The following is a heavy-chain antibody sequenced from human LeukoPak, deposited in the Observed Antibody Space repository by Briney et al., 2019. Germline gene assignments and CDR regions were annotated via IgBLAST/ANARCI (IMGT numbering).Heavy chain of an antibody. CDR3: VAVAGTLSGYFDY. J-gene: IGHJ4*02. V-gene: IGHV1-46*01. CDR1: GYTFTSYY. CDR2: INPSGGST. D-gene: IGHD6-19*01. Sequence: VASVTVSCKASGYTFTSYYMHWVRQAPGQGLEWMGIINPSGGSTSYAQKFQGRVTMTRDTSTSTVYMELSSVRSEDTAVYYCVAVAGTLSGYFDYWGQGTLVTASS.